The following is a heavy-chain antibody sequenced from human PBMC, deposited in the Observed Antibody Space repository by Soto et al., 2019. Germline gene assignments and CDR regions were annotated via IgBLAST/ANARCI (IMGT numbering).Heavy chain of an antibody. CDR2: IWYDGSNK. J-gene: IGHJ6*02. D-gene: IGHD1-26*01. CDR3: AKDGKAGYGMDV. Sequence: GGSLRLSCAASGFTFSSYGMHWVRQAPGKGLEWVAVIWYDGSNKYYADSVKGRFTISRDNSKNTLYLQMNSLRAEDTAVYYCAKDGKAGYGMDVWGQGTTVTVSS. CDR1: GFTFSSYG. V-gene: IGHV3-33*06.